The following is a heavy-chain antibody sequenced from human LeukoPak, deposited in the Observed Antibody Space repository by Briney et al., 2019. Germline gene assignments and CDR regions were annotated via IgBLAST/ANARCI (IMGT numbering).Heavy chain of an antibody. CDR2: INTYDGST. CDR3: AKIAARDTGEGY. V-gene: IGHV1-18*01. CDR1: GYTFTSFG. J-gene: IGHJ4*02. Sequence: GASVKVSCKASGYTFTSFGISWVRQAPGQGLEWMGWINTYDGSTKYAQKLQDRVTMTTDTSTNTAYMELGSLSSDDAAVYYCAKIAARDTGEGYWGQGTLVTVSS. D-gene: IGHD6-6*01.